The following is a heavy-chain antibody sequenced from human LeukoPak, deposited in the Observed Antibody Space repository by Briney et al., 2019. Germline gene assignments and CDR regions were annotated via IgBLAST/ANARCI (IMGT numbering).Heavy chain of an antibody. Sequence: EASVKVSCKASGFTSTSSAMQWVRQARGQRLEWIGWIVVGSGNTNYAQKFQERVTITRDMSTSTAYMELSSLRSEDTAVYYCAARYCTNGVCYNGFDPWGQGTLVTVSS. J-gene: IGHJ5*02. CDR2: IVVGSGNT. D-gene: IGHD2-8*01. V-gene: IGHV1-58*02. CDR3: AARYCTNGVCYNGFDP. CDR1: GFTSTSSA.